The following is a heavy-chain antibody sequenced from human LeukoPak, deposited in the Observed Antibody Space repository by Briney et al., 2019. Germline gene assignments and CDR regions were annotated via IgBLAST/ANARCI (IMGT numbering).Heavy chain of an antibody. CDR1: GGTFSSYA. CDR2: ITPIFGTA. J-gene: IGHJ6*03. V-gene: IGHV1-69*06. CDR3: ARGPSITMVRGGQWYYYMDV. D-gene: IGHD3-10*01. Sequence: ASVKVSCKAFGGTFSSYAISCVRQVPGQGLEWMGRITPIFGTANYAQKFQGRVTITADKSTSTAYMELSSLRSEDTAVYYCARGPSITMVRGGQWYYYMDVWGKGTTVTISS.